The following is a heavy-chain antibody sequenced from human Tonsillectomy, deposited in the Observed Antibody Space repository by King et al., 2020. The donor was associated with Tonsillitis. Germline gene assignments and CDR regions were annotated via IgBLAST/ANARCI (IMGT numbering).Heavy chain of an antibody. D-gene: IGHD4-17*01. CDR3: ARDYGLN. CDR2: FYYSGNT. CDR1: GGSISSSPYY. J-gene: IGHJ4*02. Sequence: LQLQESGPGLVKPSETLSLTCAVSGGSISSSPYYWGWIRQPPGKGLEWIGGFYYSGNTYYNPSLKSRVTISVDTSKNQFSLSLTSVTAADTAVYYCARDYGLNWGQGTLVTVSS. V-gene: IGHV4-39*01.